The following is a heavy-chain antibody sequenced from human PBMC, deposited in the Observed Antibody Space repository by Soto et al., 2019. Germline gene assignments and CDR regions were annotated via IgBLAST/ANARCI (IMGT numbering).Heavy chain of an antibody. V-gene: IGHV4-38-2*02. D-gene: IGHD2-15*01. CDR3: ARGGKKDIVVVVAATSRTPPKPNWFDP. CDR1: GHSINSDDY. CDR2: TDHSGST. J-gene: IGHJ5*02. Sequence: PSETLSLTCTDSGHSINSDDYWGWSRQPPGKGLEWTASTDHSGSTFYNPSLRSRVTISVDTSKNQFSLKLSSVTAADTAVYYCARGGKKDIVVVVAATSRTPPKPNWFDPWGQGTLVTVSS.